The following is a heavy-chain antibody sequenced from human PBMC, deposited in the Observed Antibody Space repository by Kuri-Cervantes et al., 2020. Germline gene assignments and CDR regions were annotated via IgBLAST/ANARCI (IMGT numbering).Heavy chain of an antibody. D-gene: IGHD3-10*01. V-gene: IGHV4-39*07. CDR1: GGSISSSSYY. Sequence: ETLSLTCTVSGGSISSSSYYWGWIRQPPGKGLEWIGSIYYSGSTYYNPPLKSRVTISVDTSKNQFSLKLSSVTAADTAVYYCASITMVRGSQGYFDYWGQGTLVTVSS. CDR2: IYYSGST. CDR3: ASITMVRGSQGYFDY. J-gene: IGHJ4*02.